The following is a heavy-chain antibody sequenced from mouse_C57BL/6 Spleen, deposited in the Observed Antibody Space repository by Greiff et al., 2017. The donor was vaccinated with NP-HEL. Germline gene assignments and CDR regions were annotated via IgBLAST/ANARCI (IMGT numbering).Heavy chain of an antibody. CDR3: AMHYCGSGYAYFDY. Sequence: VQLQQPGAELVKPGASVKVSCKASGYTFTSYWMHWVKQRPGQGLEWIGRIHPSDSDTNYNQHFKGQAPLTVDKSTSTAYMRLSCLTSEDSAVYDGAMHYCGSGYAYFDYWGQGTTLTVSS. J-gene: IGHJ2*01. V-gene: IGHV1-74*01. CDR1: GYTFTSYW. D-gene: IGHD1-1*01. CDR2: IHPSDSDT.